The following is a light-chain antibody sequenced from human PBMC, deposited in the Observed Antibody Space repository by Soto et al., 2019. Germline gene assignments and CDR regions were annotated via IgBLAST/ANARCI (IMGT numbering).Light chain of an antibody. V-gene: IGKV1-39*01. CDR3: QQSYSTPWT. CDR2: TAS. Sequence: EIQMTQFPSSRSTSVVDRVTVTCRASQSISTFLNWYQQKPGKAPKLLISTASSLQSGVPSTFSGSGSGTDFTLTIRSLQPEDFATYYCQQSYSTPWTFGQGTKVDI. J-gene: IGKJ1*01. CDR1: QSISTF.